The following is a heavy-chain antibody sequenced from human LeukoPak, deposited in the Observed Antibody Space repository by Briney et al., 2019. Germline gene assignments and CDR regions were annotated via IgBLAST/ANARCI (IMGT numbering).Heavy chain of an antibody. CDR2: ISAYNGNT. J-gene: IGHJ4*02. CDR3: ARGTRLDSSSWYYFDY. CDR1: GYTFTSYG. Sequence: GASVTVSCTASGYTFTSYGISWVRQAPGQGLEWMGWISAYNGNTNYAQKLQGRVTMTTDTSTSTAYMELRSLRSDDTAVYYCARGTRLDSSSWYYFDYWGQGTLVTVSS. D-gene: IGHD6-13*01. V-gene: IGHV1-18*01.